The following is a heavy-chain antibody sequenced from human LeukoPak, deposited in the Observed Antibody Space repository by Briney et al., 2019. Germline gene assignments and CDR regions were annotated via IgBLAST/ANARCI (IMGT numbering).Heavy chain of an antibody. Sequence: SETLSLTCTVSGGSISSYYWSWIRQPPGKGLEWIGYMYYSGSTNYNPSLKSRVTISVDTSKNQFSLKLSSVTAADTAVYYCARAGYYDSSGYYYHAAEFDYWGQGTLVTVSS. V-gene: IGHV4-59*01. CDR3: ARAGYYDSSGYYYHAAEFDY. D-gene: IGHD3-22*01. CDR2: MYYSGST. CDR1: GGSISSYY. J-gene: IGHJ4*02.